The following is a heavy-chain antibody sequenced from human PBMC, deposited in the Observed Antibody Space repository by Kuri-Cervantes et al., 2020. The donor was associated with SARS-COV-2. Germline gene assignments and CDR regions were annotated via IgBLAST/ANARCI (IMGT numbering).Heavy chain of an antibody. V-gene: IGHV3-30-3*01. CDR1: GFSFNSFA. CDR3: ARDGNEETALGY. D-gene: IGHD1-14*01. Sequence: GESLKISCAASGFSFNSFAMHWVRQAPGKGLEWVAVISYDGSNKYYADSVKGRFTISRDNSKNTLYLQMNSLRAEDTAVYYCARDGNEETALGYWGQGTLVTVSS. J-gene: IGHJ4*02. CDR2: ISYDGSNK.